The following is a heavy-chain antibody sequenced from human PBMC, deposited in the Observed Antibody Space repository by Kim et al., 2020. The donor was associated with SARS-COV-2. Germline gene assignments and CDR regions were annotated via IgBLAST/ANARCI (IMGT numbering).Heavy chain of an antibody. CDR3: ARAYTAPDY. D-gene: IGHD5-18*01. Sequence: STTAYADSVKGRFTISRDNAKNTLYLQMNSLRAEDTAIYYCARAYTAPDYWGQGTLVTVSS. CDR2: STT. J-gene: IGHJ4*02. V-gene: IGHV3-74*01.